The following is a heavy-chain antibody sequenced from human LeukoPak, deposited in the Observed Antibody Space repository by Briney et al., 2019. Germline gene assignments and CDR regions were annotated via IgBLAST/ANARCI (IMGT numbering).Heavy chain of an antibody. CDR2: ISSSGGST. D-gene: IGHD2-2*02. J-gene: IGHJ6*02. Sequence: GGSLRLSCAASGFTFSSYSMNWVRQAPGKGLEWVSAISSSGGSTYYADSVKGRFTISRDNSKNTLYLQMNSLRAEDTAVYYCAKAGYCSSTSCYRNHGMDVWGQGTTVTVFS. V-gene: IGHV3-23*01. CDR3: AKAGYCSSTSCYRNHGMDV. CDR1: GFTFSSYS.